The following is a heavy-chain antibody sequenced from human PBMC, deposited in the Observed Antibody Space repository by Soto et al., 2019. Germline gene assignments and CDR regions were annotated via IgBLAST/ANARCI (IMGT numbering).Heavy chain of an antibody. CDR3: ARDSYDRSGGGVNDPFDV. CDR2: IYSSGST. CDR1: GGSISSGDFS. D-gene: IGHD3-22*01. J-gene: IGHJ3*01. Sequence: QLHLQESGSGLVKPSQTLSLTCTVSGGSISSGDFSWSWIRQPLGKGLEWVGCIYSSGSTHYSPSLRGRVTVSIDRSKNQISLMLTSVTAADTAVYYFARDSYDRSGGGVNDPFDVWGQGTVVTVSS. V-gene: IGHV4-30-2*01.